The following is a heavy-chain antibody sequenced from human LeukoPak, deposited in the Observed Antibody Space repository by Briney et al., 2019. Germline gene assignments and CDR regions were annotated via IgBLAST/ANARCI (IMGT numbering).Heavy chain of an antibody. CDR1: GGSISSLTYY. Sequence: SETLSLTCTVSGGSISSLTYYWGWIRQPPGKGLEWIGSIYHSGSTYYNPSLKSRVTISVDTSKNQFSLKLSSVTAADTAVYYCAGFYGDYVDYWGQGTLVTVSS. J-gene: IGHJ4*02. CDR3: AGFYGDYVDY. CDR2: IYHSGST. V-gene: IGHV4-39*07. D-gene: IGHD4-17*01.